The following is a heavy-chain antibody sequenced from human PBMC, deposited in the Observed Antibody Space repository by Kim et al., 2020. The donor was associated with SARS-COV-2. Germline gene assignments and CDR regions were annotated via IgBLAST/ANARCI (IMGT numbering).Heavy chain of an antibody. CDR3: TTLTVVTPGDAFDI. J-gene: IGHJ3*02. D-gene: IGHD2-15*01. CDR2: IKSKTDGGTT. CDR1: GFTFSNAW. V-gene: IGHV3-15*01. Sequence: GGSLRLSCAASGFTFSNAWMSWVRQAPGKGLEWVGRIKSKTDGGTTDYAAPVKGRFTISRDDSKNTLYLQMNSLKTEDTAVYYCTTLTVVTPGDAFDIWGQGTMVTVSS.